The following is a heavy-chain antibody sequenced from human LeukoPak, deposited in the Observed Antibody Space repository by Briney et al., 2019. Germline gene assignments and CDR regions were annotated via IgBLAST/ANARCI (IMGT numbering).Heavy chain of an antibody. J-gene: IGHJ5*02. Sequence: PSETLSLTCTVSGGSISSYYWSWIRHPPGKGLEWIGYIYTSGSTNYNPSLKSRVTISVDTSKNQFSLKLSSVTAADTAVYYCARQKSSGDGWFDPWGQGTLVTVSS. D-gene: IGHD2-21*01. CDR3: ARQKSSGDGWFDP. CDR2: IYTSGST. CDR1: GGSISSYY. V-gene: IGHV4-4*09.